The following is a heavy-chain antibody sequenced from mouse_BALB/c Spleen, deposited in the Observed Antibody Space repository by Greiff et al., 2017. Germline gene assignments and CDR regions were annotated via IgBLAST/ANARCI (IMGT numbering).Heavy chain of an antibody. J-gene: IGHJ4*01. D-gene: IGHD6-1*01. CDR2: ISSGGSYT. CDR1: GFTFSSYA. V-gene: IGHV5-9-3*01. CDR3: ARQGGNPFAY. Sequence: VQLKESGGGLVKPGGSLKLSCAASGFTFSSYAMSWVRQTPEKRLEWVATISSGGSYTYYPDSVKGRFTISRDNAKNTLYLQMSSLRSEDTAMYYCARQGGNPFAYWGQGTSVTVSS.